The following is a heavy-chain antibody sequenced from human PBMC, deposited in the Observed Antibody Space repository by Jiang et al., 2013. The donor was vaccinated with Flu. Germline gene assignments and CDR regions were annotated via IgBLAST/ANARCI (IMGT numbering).Heavy chain of an antibody. Sequence: QTLSLTCAISGDSVPSNSASWNWVRQSPSRGLEWLGRTYYRSKWYYDYALSVKSRITVNPDTSKNQVSLQLNSVTPEDTAVYYCTRGSAMDVWGQGTTVTVSS. CDR1: GDSVPSNSAS. V-gene: IGHV6-1*01. D-gene: IGHD1-26*01. J-gene: IGHJ6*02. CDR3: TRGSAMDV. CDR2: TYYRSKWYY.